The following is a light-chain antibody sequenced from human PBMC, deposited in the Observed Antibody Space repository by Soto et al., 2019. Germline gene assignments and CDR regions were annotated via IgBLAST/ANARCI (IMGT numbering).Light chain of an antibody. J-gene: IGKJ1*01. CDR1: QSISSY. CDR3: QQSYSTPRWT. V-gene: IGKV1-39*01. Sequence: IQLTQSPSSLSASVGDRVTITCRASQSISSYLNWYQQKPGKAPKVLIYTASNLQSGVPSRFSGSGSGTDFTLTISDLQPEDFATYYCQQSYSTPRWTFGQGTKVDIK. CDR2: TAS.